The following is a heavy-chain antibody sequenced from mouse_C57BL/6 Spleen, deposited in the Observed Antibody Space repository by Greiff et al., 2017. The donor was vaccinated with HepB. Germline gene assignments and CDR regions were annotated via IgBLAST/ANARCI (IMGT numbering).Heavy chain of an antibody. J-gene: IGHJ1*03. V-gene: IGHV1-81*01. CDR3: ARKITTVVATNWYFDV. D-gene: IGHD1-1*01. CDR2: IYPRSGNT. Sequence: LVESGAELARPGASVKLSCKASGYTFTSYGISWVKQRTGQGLEWIGEIYPRSGNTYYNEKFKGKATLTADKSSSTAYMELRSLTSEDSAVYFCARKITTVVATNWYFDVWGTGTTVTVSS. CDR1: GYTFTSYG.